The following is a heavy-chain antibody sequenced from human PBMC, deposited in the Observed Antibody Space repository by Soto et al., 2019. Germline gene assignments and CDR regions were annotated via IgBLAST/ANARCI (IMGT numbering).Heavy chain of an antibody. D-gene: IGHD3-10*01. Sequence: GASVKVSCKASGDTFTTYDINCVLQASGHGLEWMGCINPNSGNIGYAQRFQGRVTMTRDTAIRTAYMEVSSLRSDDTAVYYCARGRASGSYYLLDYWGQGTLVTVSS. J-gene: IGHJ4*02. CDR2: INPNSGNI. CDR3: ARGRASGSYYLLDY. CDR1: GDTFTTYD. V-gene: IGHV1-8*01.